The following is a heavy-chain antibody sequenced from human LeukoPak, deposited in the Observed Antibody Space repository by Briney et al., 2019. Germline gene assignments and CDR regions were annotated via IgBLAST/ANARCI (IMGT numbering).Heavy chain of an antibody. V-gene: IGHV4-34*01. CDR3: ARHGSVRSPLGP. CDR1: GGSFSGYY. Sequence: SETLSLTCAVYGGSFSGYYWSWIRQPPGKGLEWIGEINHSGSTNYNPSLKSRVTISVDTSKNQFSLNLRSVTAADTAVYYCARHGSVRSPLGPWGQGTLVTVSS. CDR2: INHSGST. D-gene: IGHD3-10*01. J-gene: IGHJ5*02.